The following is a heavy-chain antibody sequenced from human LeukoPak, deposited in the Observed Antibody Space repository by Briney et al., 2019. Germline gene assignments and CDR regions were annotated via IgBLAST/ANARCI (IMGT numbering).Heavy chain of an antibody. CDR3: AVCLWFGESLRAN. D-gene: IGHD3-10*01. V-gene: IGHV4-34*08. Sequence: GSLRLSCAASGFTFSSYAMSWVRQAPGKGLEWIGEINHSGSTNYNPSLKSRVTISVDTSKNQFSLKLRSVTAADTAVYYCAVCLWFGESLRANWGQGTLVTVSS. CDR1: GFTFSSYA. CDR2: INHSGST. J-gene: IGHJ4*02.